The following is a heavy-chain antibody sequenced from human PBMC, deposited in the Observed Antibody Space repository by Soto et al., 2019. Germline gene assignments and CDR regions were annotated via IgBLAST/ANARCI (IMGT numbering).Heavy chain of an antibody. D-gene: IGHD2-15*01. J-gene: IGHJ6*03. CDR1: GFTVSSNY. Sequence: GGSLRLSCAASGFTVSSNYMSWVRQAPGKGLEWVSVIYSGGSTYYVDSVKGRFTISRHNSKNTLYLQMNSLRAEDTAVYYCARDRIDFDYYYMDVWGKGTTVTVSS. CDR3: ARDRIDFDYYYMDV. V-gene: IGHV3-53*04. CDR2: IYSGGST.